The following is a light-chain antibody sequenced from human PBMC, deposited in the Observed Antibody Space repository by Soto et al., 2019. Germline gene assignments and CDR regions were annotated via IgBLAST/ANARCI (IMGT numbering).Light chain of an antibody. CDR2: GAS. J-gene: IGKJ1*01. CDR3: EQYGDSPDTDRWT. Sequence: EIVLTQSPGTLSLSPGERASLSCRASQSVRSSSLAWYQQKPGQPPRLLIYGASSRATGIPDRFSGSGSGTDFTXTISRLEPEDFAVYFCEQYGDSPDTDRWTFGPGTKVEIK. CDR1: QSVRSSS. V-gene: IGKV3-20*01.